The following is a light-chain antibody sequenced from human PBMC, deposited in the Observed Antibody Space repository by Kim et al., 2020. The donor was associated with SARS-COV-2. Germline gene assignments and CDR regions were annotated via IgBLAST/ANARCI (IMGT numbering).Light chain of an antibody. V-gene: IGLV6-57*02. CDR1: SGSIASNY. CDR3: QSYDSSLKLV. J-gene: IGLJ3*02. Sequence: KTVTISCTGSSGSIASNYVQWYQQRPGSAPTTVIYEDNQRPSGVPDRFSGSIDSSSNSASLTISGLKTEDEADYYCQSYDSSLKLVFGGGTQLTVL. CDR2: EDN.